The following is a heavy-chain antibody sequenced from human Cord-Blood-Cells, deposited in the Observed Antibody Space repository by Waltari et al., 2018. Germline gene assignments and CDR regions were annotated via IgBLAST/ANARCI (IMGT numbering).Heavy chain of an antibody. CDR2: INHSGST. J-gene: IGHJ3*02. CDR3: ARGRGGDDSHDAFDI. Sequence: QVQLQQWGAGLLKPSETLSLTCAVYGGSFSGYYWSWIRQPPGKGLEWIGEINHSGSTNDHPSLKSRVTISVDTSKNQFSLKLSSVTAADTAVYYCARGRGGDDSHDAFDIWGQGTMVTVSS. D-gene: IGHD3-10*01. V-gene: IGHV4-34*01. CDR1: GGSFSGYY.